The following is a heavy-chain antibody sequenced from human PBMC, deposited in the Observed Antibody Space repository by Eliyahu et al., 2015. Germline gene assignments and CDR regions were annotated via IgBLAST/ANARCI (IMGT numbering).Heavy chain of an antibody. V-gene: IGHV4-39*01. Sequence: VQLQESGPGLVRASETLSLTCAVSGXSINXSPFFWGWIRQPPGKGLEWIGSISFSGRTYYSPSLQSRVTISADTSKNQFSLILTSVTAADMAVYYCARHDYSGSYGFFDPWGQGILATVSS. D-gene: IGHD1-26*01. CDR2: ISFSGRT. J-gene: IGHJ5*02. CDR1: GXSINXSPFF. CDR3: ARHDYSGSYGFFDP.